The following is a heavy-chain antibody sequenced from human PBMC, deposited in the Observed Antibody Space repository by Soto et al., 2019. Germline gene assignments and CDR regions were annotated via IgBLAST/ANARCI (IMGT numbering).Heavy chain of an antibody. Sequence: SETLSLTCGVNGGSFSGYSWNWIRQPPGKGLEWIGEINPSGGTKYSPSLNSRVSISVDSSKNQFSLKLTSVTSADTAVYYCARRSMIFGVVALSNWFDPWGQGTLVTVSS. CDR3: ARRSMIFGVVALSNWFDP. V-gene: IGHV4-34*01. CDR2: INPSGGT. J-gene: IGHJ5*02. CDR1: GGSFSGYS. D-gene: IGHD3-3*01.